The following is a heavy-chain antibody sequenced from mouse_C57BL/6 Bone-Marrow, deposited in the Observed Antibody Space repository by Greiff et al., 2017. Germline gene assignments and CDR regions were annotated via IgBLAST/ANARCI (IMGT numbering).Heavy chain of an antibody. V-gene: IGHV1-69*01. Sequence: VQLQQPGAELVMPGASVKLSCKASGYTFTSYWMHWVKQRPGQGLEWIGEIDPSDSYTNYNQKFKGKSTLTVDKSSSTAYMQLSSLTSEDAAVYYCARGGLRTYFGYWGQGTTLTVSS. CDR2: IDPSDSYT. CDR3: ARGGLRTYFGY. CDR1: GYTFTSYW. J-gene: IGHJ2*01. D-gene: IGHD3-1*01.